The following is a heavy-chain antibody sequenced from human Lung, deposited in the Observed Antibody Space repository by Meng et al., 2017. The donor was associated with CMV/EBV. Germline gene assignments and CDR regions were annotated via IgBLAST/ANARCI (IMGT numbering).Heavy chain of an antibody. Sequence: GESLKISCAASGFTFSSYEMNWVRQAPGKGLEWVSYISSSGSTIYYADSVKGRFTISRDNAKNSLYLQMNSLRAEDTAVYYCARYCSSTSCPIGYDAFDIWGKGTXVTVAS. J-gene: IGHJ3*02. CDR2: ISSSGSTI. CDR3: ARYCSSTSCPIGYDAFDI. CDR1: GFTFSSYE. D-gene: IGHD2-2*01. V-gene: IGHV3-48*03.